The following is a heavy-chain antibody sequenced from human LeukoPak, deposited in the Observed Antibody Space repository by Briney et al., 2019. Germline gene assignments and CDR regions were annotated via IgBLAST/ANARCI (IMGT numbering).Heavy chain of an antibody. CDR2: IYHTGSA. CDR1: GYSFTSGHY. Sequence: PSETLSLTCSVSGYSFTSGHYWGWIRQPPGKGLEWTANIYHTGSAHYNPSLKSRVTISVDTSKNQFSLKLSSVTAADTAVYYCARYCTSTTCILRGFDYWGQGTLVTVSS. D-gene: IGHD2-2*01. V-gene: IGHV4-38-2*01. CDR3: ARYCTSTTCILRGFDY. J-gene: IGHJ4*02.